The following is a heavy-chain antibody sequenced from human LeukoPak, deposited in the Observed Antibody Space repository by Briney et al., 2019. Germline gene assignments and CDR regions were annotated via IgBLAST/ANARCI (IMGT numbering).Heavy chain of an antibody. CDR2: INPNSGGT. CDR1: GYTFTGYY. D-gene: IGHD3-9*01. Sequence: ASVKVSCKASGYTFTGYYMHWVRQAPGQGLVWMGWINPNSGGTNYAQKFQGWVTMTRDTSISTAYMELSRLRSDDTAVYYCAREGYFEGGFFDYWGQGTLVTVSS. J-gene: IGHJ4*02. V-gene: IGHV1-2*04. CDR3: AREGYFEGGFFDY.